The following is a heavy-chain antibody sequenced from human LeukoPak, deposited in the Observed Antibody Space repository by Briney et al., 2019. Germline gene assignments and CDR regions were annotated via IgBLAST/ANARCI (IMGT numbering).Heavy chain of an antibody. Sequence: PGGSLRLSCAASGFTFSSYAMSWVRQAPGKGLEWVSAISGSGGSTYYADSVKGRFTISRDNSKNTLYLQMNSLRAEDTAVYYCARGKIYDSSGYYSLGFDPWGQGTLVTVSS. CDR3: ARGKIYDSSGYYSLGFDP. J-gene: IGHJ5*02. D-gene: IGHD3-22*01. V-gene: IGHV3-23*01. CDR2: ISGSGGST. CDR1: GFTFSSYA.